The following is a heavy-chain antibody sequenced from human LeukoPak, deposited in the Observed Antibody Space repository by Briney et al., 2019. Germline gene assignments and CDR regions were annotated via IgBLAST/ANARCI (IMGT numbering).Heavy chain of an antibody. Sequence: GRSLRLSCAASGFTFSSYGMHWVRQAPGKGLEWVAVISYDGSNKYYADSVKGRFTISRDNSKNTLYLQMNSLRAEDTAVYYCAKDFYDFWSSLTDHWGQGTLVTVSS. CDR3: AKDFYDFWSSLTDH. D-gene: IGHD3-3*01. J-gene: IGHJ4*02. V-gene: IGHV3-30*18. CDR1: GFTFSSYG. CDR2: ISYDGSNK.